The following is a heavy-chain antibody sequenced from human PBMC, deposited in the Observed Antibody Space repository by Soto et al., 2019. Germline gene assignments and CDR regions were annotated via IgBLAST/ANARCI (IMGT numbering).Heavy chain of an antibody. Sequence: GGSLRLSCAASGFTLSSYAMSWVRQAPGKGLEWVSAISGSGGSTYYADSVKGRFTISRDNSKNTLYLQMNSLRAEDTAVYYCATPYGSGSYPDYYYGMDVWGQGTTVTVSS. J-gene: IGHJ6*02. CDR2: ISGSGGST. D-gene: IGHD3-10*01. CDR1: GFTLSSYA. V-gene: IGHV3-23*01. CDR3: ATPYGSGSYPDYYYGMDV.